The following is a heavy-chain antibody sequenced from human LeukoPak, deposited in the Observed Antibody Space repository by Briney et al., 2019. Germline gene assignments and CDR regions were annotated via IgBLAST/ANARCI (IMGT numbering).Heavy chain of an antibody. Sequence: ASVKVSCKASGYTFTSYDINWVRQATGQGLEWMGWMNPNSGNTGYAQKFQGRVTMTRNTSISTAYMELSSLRSEDTAVYYCARTRITIFGVVIKHYYYYYMDVWGEGTTVTVSS. CDR1: GYTFTSYD. J-gene: IGHJ6*03. CDR2: MNPNSGNT. D-gene: IGHD3-3*01. V-gene: IGHV1-8*01. CDR3: ARTRITIFGVVIKHYYYYYMDV.